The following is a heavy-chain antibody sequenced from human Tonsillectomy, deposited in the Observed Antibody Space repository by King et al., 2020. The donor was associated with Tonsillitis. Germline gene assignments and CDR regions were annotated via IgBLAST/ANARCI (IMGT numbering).Heavy chain of an antibody. CDR2: ILYSGST. CDR1: GGSISSYY. CDR3: ARGYSSGYYKNGMDV. D-gene: IGHD3-22*01. Sequence: QLQESGPGVVKPSETLSLTCTVSGGSISSYYWTWIRQPPGKGLALMGDILYSGSTNTNPSLKSRVTISVDTSKNTLSLRLRAVTAADTAVYYCARGYSSGYYKNGMDVWGQGTTVTVSS. V-gene: IGHV4-59*01. J-gene: IGHJ6*02.